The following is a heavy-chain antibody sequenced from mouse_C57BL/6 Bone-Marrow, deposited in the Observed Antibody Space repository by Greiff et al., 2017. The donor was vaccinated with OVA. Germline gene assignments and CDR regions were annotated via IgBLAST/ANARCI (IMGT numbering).Heavy chain of an antibody. Sequence: VQLQQPGAELVKPGASVKLSCKASGYTFTSYWMHWVKQRPGQGLEWIGMIHPNSGSNNYNEKFKSKATLTVDKSSSTAYMQLSSLTSEDSAVYYCARRYYGSGNPYYFDYWGQGTTLTVSS. D-gene: IGHD1-1*01. CDR1: GYTFTSYW. CDR2: IHPNSGSN. CDR3: ARRYYGSGNPYYFDY. J-gene: IGHJ2*01. V-gene: IGHV1-64*01.